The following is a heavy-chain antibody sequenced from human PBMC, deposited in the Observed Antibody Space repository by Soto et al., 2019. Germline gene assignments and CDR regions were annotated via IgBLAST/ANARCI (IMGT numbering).Heavy chain of an antibody. CDR2: NYTGSNT. CDR1: GFIVSTNY. V-gene: IGHV3-53*01. Sequence: GGSLILSCAVSGFIVSTNYMTWVRQAPGKMRGIVSINYTGSNTYYAECVEGRFTISSDSTKNTLYSQMSTLRAADKYVYYCAAGTRGVLPHYWGQGTLVTVSS. D-gene: IGHD1-1*01. J-gene: IGHJ4*02. CDR3: AAGTRGVLPHY.